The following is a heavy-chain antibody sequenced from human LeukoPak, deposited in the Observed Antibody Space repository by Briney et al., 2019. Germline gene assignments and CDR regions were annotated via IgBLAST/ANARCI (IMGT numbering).Heavy chain of an antibody. CDR3: ARRIGTTTSFFLDV. V-gene: IGHV3-20*04. CDR2: INWNGGTT. Sequence: GGSLRLSCEASGFTFDDYGLTWVRQAPGEGLEWISTINWNGGTTGYADSVKGRFTISRDNAKNSLYLQMNRLRAGDTAFYYCARRIGTTTSFFLDVWGRGTTVIVSS. CDR1: GFTFDDYG. D-gene: IGHD1-1*01. J-gene: IGHJ6*02.